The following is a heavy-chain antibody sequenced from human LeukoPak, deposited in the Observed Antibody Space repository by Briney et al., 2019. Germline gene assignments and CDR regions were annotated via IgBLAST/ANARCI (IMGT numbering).Heavy chain of an antibody. J-gene: IGHJ3*02. CDR3: AYTDMVRGAPPAFDI. Sequence: SETLSLTCTVSGGPISSPNHFWGWVRQPPGKGLQWIGSVYYGGSTYSNPSLKSRVTMSADTSKNQFSLKLSSVTAADTAVYYCAYTDMVRGAPPAFDIWGQGTMVTVSS. D-gene: IGHD3-10*01. V-gene: IGHV4-39*01. CDR2: VYYGGST. CDR1: GGPISSPNHF.